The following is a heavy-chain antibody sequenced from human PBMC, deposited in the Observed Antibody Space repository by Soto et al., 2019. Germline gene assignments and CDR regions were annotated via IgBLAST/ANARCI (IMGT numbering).Heavy chain of an antibody. J-gene: IGHJ4*02. CDR3: ARGGCNPYHKHEFDF. Sequence: RQPPGKGLEWIGNIHYSGSTYYDSSLKSRVTISVDTSKNQFSLTLNSVTAADTAVYHCARGGCNPYHKHEFDFRGQGTLVTVS. V-gene: IGHV4-39*07. D-gene: IGHD6-25*01. CDR2: IHYSGST.